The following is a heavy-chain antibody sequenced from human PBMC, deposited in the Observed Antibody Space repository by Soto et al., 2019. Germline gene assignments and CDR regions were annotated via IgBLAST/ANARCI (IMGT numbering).Heavy chain of an antibody. V-gene: IGHV4-31*03. CDR3: AREKATGTAPLDY. Sequence: SETLSLTCTVSGGSISSGGHYWSWIRQFSGKGLEWIGYIYSTGTTNYSPSLKGRLTISVDTSKNQFSLKLNSVTAADTAIYYCAREKATGTAPLDYWGQGILVTVSS. CDR2: IYSTGTT. J-gene: IGHJ4*02. D-gene: IGHD1-1*01. CDR1: GGSISSGGHY.